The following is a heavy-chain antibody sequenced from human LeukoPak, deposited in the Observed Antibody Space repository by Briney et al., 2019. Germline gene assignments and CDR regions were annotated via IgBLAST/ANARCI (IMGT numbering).Heavy chain of an antibody. V-gene: IGHV1-18*01. J-gene: IGHJ5*02. CDR3: ARDLIAARPGWFDP. CDR2: ISAYNGDT. CDR1: GYAFTTYG. D-gene: IGHD6-6*01. Sequence: ASVKVSCKASGYAFTTYGTNWVRQAPGQGLEWMGWISAYNGDTNYAQNVQGRVTMSTDTSTSTAYMELRSLRSDDTAVYYCARDLIAARPGWFDPWGQGTLVTVSS.